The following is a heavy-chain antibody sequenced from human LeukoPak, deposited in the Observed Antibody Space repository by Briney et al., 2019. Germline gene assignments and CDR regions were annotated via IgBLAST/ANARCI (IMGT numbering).Heavy chain of an antibody. CDR2: IYGSGST. J-gene: IGHJ5*02. V-gene: IGHV4-4*07. D-gene: IGHD4/OR15-4a*01. CDR1: GGSIRSY. CDR3: VRGPYGASISNWFDP. Sequence: SETLSLTCTVSGGSIRSYWSWIRQPAGKGLEWIGRIYGSGSTDYNPSLKSRVTMSIDTSKNQFSLNLISVTAADTAVYYCVRGPYGASISNWFDPWGQGLLVTVSS.